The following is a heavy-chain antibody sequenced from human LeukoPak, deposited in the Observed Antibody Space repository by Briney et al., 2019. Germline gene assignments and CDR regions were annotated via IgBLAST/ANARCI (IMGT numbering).Heavy chain of an antibody. V-gene: IGHV3-23*01. CDR3: AKLSIVVVVAATTSKNFDY. CDR1: GFTFSSYA. D-gene: IGHD2-15*01. CDR2: ISGSGGST. Sequence: GGSLRLSCAASGFTFSSYAMSWVRQAPGKGLEWVSAISGSGGSTYYADSVKGRFTISRDNSKNTLYLQMNSLRAEDTAVYYCAKLSIVVVVAATTSKNFDYWGQGTLVTVSS. J-gene: IGHJ4*02.